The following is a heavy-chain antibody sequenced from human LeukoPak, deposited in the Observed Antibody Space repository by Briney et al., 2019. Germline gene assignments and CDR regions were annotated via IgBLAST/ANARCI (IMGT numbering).Heavy chain of an antibody. D-gene: IGHD6-13*01. J-gene: IGHJ4*02. CDR2: ISYDGSNK. CDR3: ARDFVEAAAGTSDY. CDR1: GFTFSSYA. V-gene: IGHV3-30-3*01. Sequence: PGGSLRLSCAASGFTFSSYAMHWVRQAPGKGLEWVAVISYDGSNKYYADSVKGRFTISRDNSKNTLYLQMNSLRAEDTAVYYCARDFVEAAAGTSDYWGQGTLVTVSS.